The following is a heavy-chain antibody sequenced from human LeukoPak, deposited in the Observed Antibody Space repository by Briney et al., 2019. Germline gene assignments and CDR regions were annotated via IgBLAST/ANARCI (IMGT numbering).Heavy chain of an antibody. CDR1: GYTFTSYY. J-gene: IGHJ3*02. CDR3: ASRLVSIFGVVPFDI. Sequence: ASVKVSCKASGYTFTSYYMHWVRQAPGQGLEWMGIINPSGGSTSYAQKFQGRVTMTRDTSTSTVYMELSSLRSEDTAAYYCASRLVSIFGVVPFDIWGQGTMVTVSS. V-gene: IGHV1-46*01. CDR2: INPSGGST. D-gene: IGHD3-3*01.